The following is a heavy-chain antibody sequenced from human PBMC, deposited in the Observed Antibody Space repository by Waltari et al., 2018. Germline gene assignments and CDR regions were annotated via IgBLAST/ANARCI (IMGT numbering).Heavy chain of an antibody. D-gene: IGHD6-19*01. CDR2: NNLAEIT. V-gene: IGHV4-34*02. Sequence: QVPLQQWGAGLLRPSETLSLTCAVYGVSLRDYYWSWIRQPLGKGLEWIGENNLAEITYYNPSLEGRVSIVLDKSKNQFSLHLLSVTAADTALYYCVTGPRDKWVGRYSGEFFHHWGPGTLVTVSS. CDR3: VTGPRDKWVGRYSGEFFHH. J-gene: IGHJ1*01. CDR1: GVSLRDYY.